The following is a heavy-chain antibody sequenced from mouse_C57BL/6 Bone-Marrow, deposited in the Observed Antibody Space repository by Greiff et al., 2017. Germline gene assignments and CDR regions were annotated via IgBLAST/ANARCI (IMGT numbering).Heavy chain of an antibody. Sequence: EVKLVESGGGLVKPGGSLKLSCAASGFTFSDYGMHWVRQAPEKGLEWVAYISSGSSTIYYADTGKGRFTISRDNAKNTLFLQMTSLRSEDTAMYYCASYCMDYWGQGTSVTVSS. D-gene: IGHD1-1*01. J-gene: IGHJ4*01. V-gene: IGHV5-17*01. CDR3: ASYCMDY. CDR2: ISSGSSTI. CDR1: GFTFSDYG.